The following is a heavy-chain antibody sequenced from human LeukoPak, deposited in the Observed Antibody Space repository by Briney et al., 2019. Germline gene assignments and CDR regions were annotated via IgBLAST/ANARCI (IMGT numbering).Heavy chain of an antibody. Sequence: GASVKVSCKASGSTFTSYYMHWVRQAPGQGLEWMGIINPSGGSTSYAQKFQGRVTMTRDTSTSTVYMELSSLRSEDTAVYYCARDPFVPAAIYYYGMDVWGQGTTVTVSS. V-gene: IGHV1-46*01. D-gene: IGHD2-2*01. CDR1: GSTFTSYY. CDR2: INPSGGST. CDR3: ARDPFVPAAIYYYGMDV. J-gene: IGHJ6*02.